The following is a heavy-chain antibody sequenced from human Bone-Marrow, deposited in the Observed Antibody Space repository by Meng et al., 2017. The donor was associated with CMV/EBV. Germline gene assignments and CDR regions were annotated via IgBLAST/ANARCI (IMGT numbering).Heavy chain of an antibody. V-gene: IGHV4-34*01. CDR3: ARGGRHVLRLYGSGSSLDY. D-gene: IGHD3-10*01. CDR1: VSFSGYY. J-gene: IGHJ4*02. Sequence: VSFSGYYWSWIRQPPGKGLEWIGEINHSGSTNYNPSLKSRVTISVDTSKNQFSLKLSSVTAADTAVYYCARGGRHVLRLYGSGSSLDYWGQGTLVTV. CDR2: INHSGST.